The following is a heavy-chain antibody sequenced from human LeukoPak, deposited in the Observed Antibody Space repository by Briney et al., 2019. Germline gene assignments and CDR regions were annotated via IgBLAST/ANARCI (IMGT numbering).Heavy chain of an antibody. CDR3: VSIPGD. Sequence: GGSLRLSCAASGFTFSSYWMHWVRQAPGKGLVWVSRINSDGSSTIYADSVKGRFTISRDNAKNTLYLQMHTLRDEDTAVYYCVSIPGDWGKGILVTVSS. CDR2: INSDGSST. J-gene: IGHJ4*02. D-gene: IGHD7-27*01. CDR1: GFTFSSYW. V-gene: IGHV3-74*01.